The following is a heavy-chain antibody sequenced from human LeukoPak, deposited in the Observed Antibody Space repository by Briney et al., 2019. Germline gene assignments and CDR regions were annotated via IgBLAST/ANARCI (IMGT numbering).Heavy chain of an antibody. CDR3: ARGLQRAMVLN. D-gene: IGHD4/OR15-4a*01. Sequence: SETLSLTCTVSGYSISSGYYWGWIRQPPGKGLEWIGSIYHSGSTNYNPSLKSRVTISVDKSRNQFSLKLSSVTAADTAVYYCARGLQRAMVLNWGQGTLVTVSS. CDR2: IYHSGST. J-gene: IGHJ4*02. V-gene: IGHV4-38-2*02. CDR1: GYSISSGYY.